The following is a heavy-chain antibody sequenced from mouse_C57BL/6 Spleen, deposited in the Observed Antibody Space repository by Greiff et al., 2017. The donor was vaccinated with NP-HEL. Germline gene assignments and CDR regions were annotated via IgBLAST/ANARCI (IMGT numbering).Heavy chain of an antibody. CDR1: GFTVSSYA. V-gene: IGHV5-4*01. CDR3: AREEGGLRTWFAY. CDR2: ISDGGSYT. Sequence: XVQGVEAGGGVVKPGGSLKLSCAASGFTVSSYAMSWVRQTPEKRLEWVATISDGGSYTYYPDNVKGRFTISRDNAKNNLYLQMSHLKSEDTAMYYCAREEGGLRTWFAYWGQGTLVTVSA. D-gene: IGHD2-4*01. J-gene: IGHJ3*01.